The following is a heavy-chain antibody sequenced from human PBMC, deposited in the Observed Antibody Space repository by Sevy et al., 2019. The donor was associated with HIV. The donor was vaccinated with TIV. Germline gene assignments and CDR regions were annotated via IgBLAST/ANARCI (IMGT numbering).Heavy chain of an antibody. CDR2: IWYDGSNK. J-gene: IGHJ6*02. CDR1: GFTFNSYG. CDR3: ARDRGITMVRGVYYYYGMDV. V-gene: IGHV3-33*01. D-gene: IGHD3-10*01. Sequence: GGSLRLSCAASGFTFNSYGMHWVRQAPGKGLEWVAVIWYDGSNKYYADSVKGRFTISRDNAKNSLYLQMNSLRAEDTAVYYCARDRGITMVRGVYYYYGMDVWGQGTTVTVSS.